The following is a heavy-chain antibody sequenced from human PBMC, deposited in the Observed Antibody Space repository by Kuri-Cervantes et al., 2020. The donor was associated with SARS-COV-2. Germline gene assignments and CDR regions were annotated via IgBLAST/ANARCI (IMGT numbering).Heavy chain of an antibody. V-gene: IGHV3-74*01. CDR2: INPVGSYT. J-gene: IGHJ4*02. Sequence: GGSWRPSCAASGFTFSGHWIHWVRQAPGKGLVWVSRINPVGSYTNNADSVKGRFTLSRDNAKNMLFLQMNSLRAEDTAVYYCVRDGDHWNFDYWGQGTLVTVSS. D-gene: IGHD1-1*01. CDR3: VRDGDHWNFDY. CDR1: GFTFSGHW.